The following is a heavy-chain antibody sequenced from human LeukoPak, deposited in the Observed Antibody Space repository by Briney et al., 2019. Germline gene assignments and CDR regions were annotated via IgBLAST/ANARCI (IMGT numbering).Heavy chain of an antibody. J-gene: IGHJ6*02. CDR3: AREAVRLILYGMDV. CDR1: GYSISSGYY. Sequence: SETLSLTCTVSGYSISSGYYWGWVRQPPGKGLEWIGSIYHSGSTYYNPSLKSRVTISVDTSKNQFSLKLSSVTAADTAVYYCAREAVRLILYGMDVWGQGTTVTVSS. D-gene: IGHD6-19*01. V-gene: IGHV4-38-2*02. CDR2: IYHSGST.